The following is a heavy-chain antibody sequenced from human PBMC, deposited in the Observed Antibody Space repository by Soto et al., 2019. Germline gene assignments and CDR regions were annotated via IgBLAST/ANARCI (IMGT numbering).Heavy chain of an antibody. D-gene: IGHD3-9*01. Sequence: QVQLQESGPGLVKPSEILSLTCTVSGGSISSYYWSWIRQPPGKGLEWIGYIYYSGSTNYNPSLKSRVTISVYTSKNQFSLKLSSVTAADTAVYYCARALILTGYYIHDAFDIWGQGTMVTVSS. CDR2: IYYSGST. CDR3: ARALILTGYYIHDAFDI. CDR1: GGSISSYY. J-gene: IGHJ3*02. V-gene: IGHV4-59*01.